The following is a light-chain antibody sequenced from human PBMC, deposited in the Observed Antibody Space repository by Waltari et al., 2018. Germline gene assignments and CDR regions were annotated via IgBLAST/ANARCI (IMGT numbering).Light chain of an antibody. J-gene: IGLJ2*01. Sequence: QSVLTQPPSMSATPGPRVTISCSGRSSNVGSNLVFWYQHHPGTAPKLLIYRDNERPSGVPDRFSGSKSGTSASLAISGLRSEDGADYYCATWDGSLSGVLFGGGTKLTVL. CDR1: SSNVGSNL. CDR3: ATWDGSLSGVL. CDR2: RDN. V-gene: IGLV1-47*01.